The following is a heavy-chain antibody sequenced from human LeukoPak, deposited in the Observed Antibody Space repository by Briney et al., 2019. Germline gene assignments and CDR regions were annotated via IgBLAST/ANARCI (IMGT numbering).Heavy chain of an antibody. CDR3: ARERPSSYYFDY. CDR1: GGTFISYA. CDR2: IIPILGIA. Sequence: SVKDSCKASGGTFISYAISWVRQAPGQGLEWMGRIIPILGIANYAQKSQGRVTNTADKSTSTAYMELSSLRSEDTAVYYCARERPSSYYFDYWGQGTLVTVSS. J-gene: IGHJ4*02. V-gene: IGHV1-69*04.